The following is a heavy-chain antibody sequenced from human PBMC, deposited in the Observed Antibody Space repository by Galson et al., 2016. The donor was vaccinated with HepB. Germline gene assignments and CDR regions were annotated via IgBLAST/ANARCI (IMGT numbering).Heavy chain of an antibody. D-gene: IGHD6-19*01. V-gene: IGHV3-23*01. CDR1: EFIFSDYA. Sequence: SLRLSCAASEFIFSDYAMNWVRQAPGKGLEWVSAISVSGRNTFYADSVKGRITTSRDNSKNTLHLQMHSLRADDTAVYYCAKGIPTSGWYLLPFDIRGLGTMVTVSS. J-gene: IGHJ3*02. CDR3: AKGIPTSGWYLLPFDI. CDR2: ISVSGRNT.